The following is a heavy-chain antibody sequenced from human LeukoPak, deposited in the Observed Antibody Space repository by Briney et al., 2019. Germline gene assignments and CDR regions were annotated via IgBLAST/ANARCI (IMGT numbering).Heavy chain of an antibody. J-gene: IGHJ4*02. D-gene: IGHD5-24*01. CDR3: AVGEMATTI. CDR2: INHSGST. V-gene: IGHV4-34*01. CDR1: GGSFSGYY. Sequence: SETLSLTCAVYGGSFSGYYWSWIRQPPGKGLEWIGEINHSGSTNYNPSLKSRVTISVDTSKNQFFLKLSSVTAADTAVYYCAVGEMATTIWGQGTLVTVSS.